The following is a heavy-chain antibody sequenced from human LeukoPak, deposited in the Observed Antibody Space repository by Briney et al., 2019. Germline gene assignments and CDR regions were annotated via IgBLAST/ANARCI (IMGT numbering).Heavy chain of an antibody. J-gene: IGHJ6*03. CDR1: GGSISSYY. V-gene: IGHV4-59*01. Sequence: PSETLSLTCTISGGSISSYYWSWIRQPPGKGLEWIGYIYYAGSTNHNPSLKSRVTISVDTSKNQFSLKLSSVTAADTAVYYCARVVYSGYDFRGAMDVWGKGTTVTVSS. D-gene: IGHD5-12*01. CDR2: IYYAGST. CDR3: ARVVYSGYDFRGAMDV.